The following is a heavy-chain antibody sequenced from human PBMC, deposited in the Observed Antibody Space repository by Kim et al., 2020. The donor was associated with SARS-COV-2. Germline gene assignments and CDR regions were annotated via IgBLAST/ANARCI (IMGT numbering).Heavy chain of an antibody. J-gene: IGHJ4*02. CDR1: GGSISSYY. D-gene: IGHD3-3*01. V-gene: IGHV4-4*07. CDR3: ARSRFTIFGVVTDQYYFDY. CDR2: IYTSGST. Sequence: SETLSLTCTVSGGSISSYYWSWIRQPAGKGLEWIGRIYTSGSTNYNPSLKSRVTMSVDTSKNQFSLKLSSVTAADTAVYYCARSRFTIFGVVTDQYYFDYWGQGTLVTVSS.